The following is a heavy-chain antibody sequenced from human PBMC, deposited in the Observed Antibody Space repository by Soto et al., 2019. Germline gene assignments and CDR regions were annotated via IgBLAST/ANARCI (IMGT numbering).Heavy chain of an antibody. J-gene: IGHJ4*02. CDR1: GGTFSSYG. Sequence: QVQLVQSGAEVKKPGSSVKVSCKASGGTFSSYGISWVRQAPGQGLEWMGGIIPIFGTANYAQKFQGRVTITADESTRPAYMELSSLRSEDTAVYYCARVPYHYGSIHSSVYWGQGTLVTVSS. CDR2: IIPIFGTA. D-gene: IGHD3-22*01. V-gene: IGHV1-69*01. CDR3: ARVPYHYGSIHSSVY.